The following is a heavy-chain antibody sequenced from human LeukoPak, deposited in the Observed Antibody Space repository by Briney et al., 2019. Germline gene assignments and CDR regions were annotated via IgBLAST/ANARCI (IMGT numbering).Heavy chain of an antibody. J-gene: IGHJ4*02. V-gene: IGHV3-30*18. CDR1: GFTFSSYG. D-gene: IGHD6-19*01. Sequence: GGSLILSCAASGFTFSSYGMHWVRQAPGKGLEWVAVISYDGSNKYYADSVKGRFTISRDNSKNTLYLQMNSLRAEDTAVYYCAKDPSRIAVAGLIDYWGQGTLVTVSS. CDR3: AKDPSRIAVAGLIDY. CDR2: ISYDGSNK.